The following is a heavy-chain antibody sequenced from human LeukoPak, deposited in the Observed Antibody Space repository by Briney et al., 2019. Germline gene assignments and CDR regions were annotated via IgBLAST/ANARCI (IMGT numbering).Heavy chain of an antibody. Sequence: SETLSLTCTVSGGSISSSSYYWGWIRQPPGKGLEWIGSIYYSGSTYYNPSLKSRVTISVDTSKNQFSLKLSSVTAADTAVYYCARQGVLIVGATPDYWAREPWSPSPQ. CDR1: GGSISSSSYY. CDR3: ARQGVLIVGATPDY. J-gene: IGHJ4*02. V-gene: IGHV4-39*01. D-gene: IGHD1-26*01. CDR2: IYYSGST.